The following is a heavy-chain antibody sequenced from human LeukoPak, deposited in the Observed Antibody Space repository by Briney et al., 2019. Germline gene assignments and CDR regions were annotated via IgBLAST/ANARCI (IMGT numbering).Heavy chain of an antibody. CDR2: ISSSSSYI. CDR1: GFTFSSYS. V-gene: IGHV3-21*01. D-gene: IGHD3-3*01. Sequence: PGGSLRLSCAASGFTFSSYSMNWVRQAPGKGLEWVSSISSSSSYIYYADSVKGRFTISRDNAKNSLYLQMNSLRAEDTAVYYCARDRIERFLEWLPPSYYYYYMDVWAKGPRSPSP. CDR3: ARDRIERFLEWLPPSYYYYYMDV. J-gene: IGHJ6*03.